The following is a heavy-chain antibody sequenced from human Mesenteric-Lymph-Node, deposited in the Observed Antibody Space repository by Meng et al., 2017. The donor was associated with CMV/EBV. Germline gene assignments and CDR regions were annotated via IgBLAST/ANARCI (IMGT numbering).Heavy chain of an antibody. CDR1: GGVVSSGSYH. Sequence: GSLRLSCIVSGGVVSSGSYHWNWIRQPPGKGLEWIGQTWFGRGTNYNPSLNSRLTISLDTSKNQSTLQLSSVTAADPAIYSCASLVAGGGGRGNWGQGTLVTVSS. CDR2: TWFGRGT. V-gene: IGHV4-61*01. CDR3: ASLVAGGGGRGN. J-gene: IGHJ4*02. D-gene: IGHD2-15*01.